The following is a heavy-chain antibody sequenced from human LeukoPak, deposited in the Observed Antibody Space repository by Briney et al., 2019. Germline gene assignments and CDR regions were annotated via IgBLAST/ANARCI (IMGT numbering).Heavy chain of an antibody. D-gene: IGHD1-26*01. CDR3: ARGLHSGSYYFDY. CDR1: GFTFSSYW. CDR2: IKQDGSEK. Sequence: GGSLRLSCAASGFTFSSYWMSWVRQAPGKGLEWVANIKQDGSEKYYVDSVKGRFTISRDNAKNSLYLQMNSLRAEDTAVYYCARGLHSGSYYFDYWGQGTLVTVSS. V-gene: IGHV3-7*01. J-gene: IGHJ4*02.